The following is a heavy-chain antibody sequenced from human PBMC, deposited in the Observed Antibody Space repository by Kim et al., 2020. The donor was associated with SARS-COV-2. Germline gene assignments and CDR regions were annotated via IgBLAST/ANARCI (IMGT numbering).Heavy chain of an antibody. D-gene: IGHD3-22*01. J-gene: IGHJ4*02. CDR1: GGSISSGGYY. Sequence: SETLSLTCTVSGGSISSGGYYWSWIRQHPGKGLEWIGYIYYSGSTYYNPSLKSRVTISVDTSKNQFSLKLSSVTAADTAVYYCAIGRYYGSSGYYVGVDYWGQGTLVTVSS. V-gene: IGHV4-31*03. CDR2: IYYSGST. CDR3: AIGRYYGSSGYYVGVDY.